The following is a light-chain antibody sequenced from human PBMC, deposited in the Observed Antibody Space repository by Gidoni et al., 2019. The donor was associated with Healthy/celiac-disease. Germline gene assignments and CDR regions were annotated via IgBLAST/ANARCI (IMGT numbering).Light chain of an antibody. CDR3: CSYAGSYTLV. J-gene: IGLJ2*01. V-gene: IGLV2-11*01. CDR1: SSDVGGDNY. CDR2: DVS. Sequence: QSALTQPRSVYGSPGQSVTISCTGTSSDVGGDNYVSWYQQHPGKAPKLMIYDVSKRPSRVPDRFSGSKSGNTASLAISGLQAEDEADYYCCSYAGSYTLVFGGGTKLTVL.